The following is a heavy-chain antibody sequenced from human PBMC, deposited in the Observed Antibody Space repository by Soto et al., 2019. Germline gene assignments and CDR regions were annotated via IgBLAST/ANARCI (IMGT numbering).Heavy chain of an antibody. V-gene: IGHV2-5*02. CDR1: GFSLTTSGVG. CDR3: AHRVLRTVFGLVTTTAIYFDF. Sequence: QITLNESGPTPVKPRQTLTLTCTFSGFSLTTSGVGVGWIRQSPGKAPEWLALIYWDDDKRYSPSLKSRLTITKDTSKNQVVLTVADLDPADTSTSYCAHRVLRTVFGLVTTTAIYFDFWGQGAPVAVSS. D-gene: IGHD3-3*01. J-gene: IGHJ4*02. CDR2: IYWDDDK.